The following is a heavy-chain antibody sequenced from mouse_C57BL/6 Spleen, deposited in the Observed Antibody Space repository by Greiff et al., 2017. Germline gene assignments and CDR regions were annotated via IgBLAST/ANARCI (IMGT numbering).Heavy chain of an antibody. CDR1: GFTFSNYW. D-gene: IGHD1-1*01. Sequence: DVKLVESGGGLVQPGGSMKLSCVASGFTFSNYWMNWVRQSPETGLEWVAQIRLKSDNYATHYAESVKGRFTISRDDSKSSVYLQMNNLRAEDTGIYYCTVYYGSSWFAYWGQGTLVTVSA. CDR2: IRLKSDNYAT. CDR3: TVYYGSSWFAY. V-gene: IGHV6-3*01. J-gene: IGHJ3*01.